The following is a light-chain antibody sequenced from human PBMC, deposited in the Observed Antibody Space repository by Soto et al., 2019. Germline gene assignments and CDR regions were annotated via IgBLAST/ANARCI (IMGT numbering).Light chain of an antibody. CDR2: EGS. CDR1: SSDVGSCIL. Sequence: QSALTQPASVSGSPGQSITISCTGTSSDVGSCILVSWYQQHPGKAPKLMIYEGSKRPSGVSNRFSGSKSGNTASLTISGLQAEDEADYYCCSYAGSSTDVVFGGGTKLTVL. V-gene: IGLV2-23*01. J-gene: IGLJ2*01. CDR3: CSYAGSSTDVV.